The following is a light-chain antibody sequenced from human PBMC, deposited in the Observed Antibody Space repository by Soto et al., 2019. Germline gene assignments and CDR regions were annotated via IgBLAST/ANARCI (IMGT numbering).Light chain of an antibody. V-gene: IGKV3-20*01. CDR1: QSVRSRY. CDR3: QQYGSSPYT. J-gene: IGKJ2*01. Sequence: EIVLTQSPGTLSLSPGERGTLSCRASQSVRSRYLAWYQQKPGRAPRLLIYDASIRATGIPDRFSGSGSGTDFTLTISRLEPEDFAVYYCQQYGSSPYTFGQGTKLEIK. CDR2: DAS.